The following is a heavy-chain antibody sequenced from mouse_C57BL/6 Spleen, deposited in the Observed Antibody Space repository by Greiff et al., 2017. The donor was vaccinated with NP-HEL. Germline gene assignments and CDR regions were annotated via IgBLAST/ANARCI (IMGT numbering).Heavy chain of an antibody. Sequence: EVQVVESGGGLVKPGGSLKLSCAASGFTFSSYTMSWVRQTPEKRLEWVATISGGGGNTYYPDSVKGRFTISRDNAKNTLYLQMSSLRSEDTALYYCARRAPLLLRYFGYWGQGTTLTVSS. J-gene: IGHJ2*01. V-gene: IGHV5-9*01. CDR2: ISGGGGNT. CDR1: GFTFSSYT. CDR3: ARRAPLLLRYFGY. D-gene: IGHD1-1*01.